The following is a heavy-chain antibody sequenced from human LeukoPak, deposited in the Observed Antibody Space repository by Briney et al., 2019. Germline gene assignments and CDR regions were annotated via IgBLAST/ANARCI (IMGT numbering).Heavy chain of an antibody. V-gene: IGHV4-4*07. D-gene: IGHD2-8*02. CDR1: GGSISSYF. CDR2: VYSSGGT. Sequence: KASETLSLTCTVSGGSISSYFWGWIRQPAGKGLEWIGRVYSSGGTDYNPSLTGRVTMSLDTSRNQFSLKLISVTAADTAVYYCAREHRDYIGGVYPLEYWGQENLVTVSS. J-gene: IGHJ4*02. CDR3: AREHRDYIGGVYPLEY.